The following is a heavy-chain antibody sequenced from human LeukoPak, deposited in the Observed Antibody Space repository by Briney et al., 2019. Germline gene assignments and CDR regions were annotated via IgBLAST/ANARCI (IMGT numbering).Heavy chain of an antibody. CDR1: GFTFGSYW. CDR3: ARQGSHSNGWFFDY. D-gene: IGHD6-19*01. V-gene: IGHV3-7*01. J-gene: IGHJ4*02. Sequence: GGSLRLSCEASGFTFGSYWMNWVRQAPGKGLEWVASIKQDASETYYVDSVKGRFTISRDSPKDSLYLQLNSLRAEDTAIYYCARQGSHSNGWFFDYWGQGVLVTVSS. CDR2: IKQDASET.